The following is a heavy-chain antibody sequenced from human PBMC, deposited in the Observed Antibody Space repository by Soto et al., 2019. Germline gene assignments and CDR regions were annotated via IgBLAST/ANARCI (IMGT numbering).Heavy chain of an antibody. CDR3: ARHHSSWYYFDY. V-gene: IGHV3-64*04. D-gene: IGHD6-13*01. Sequence: PGGSLRLSCSASGFTFSSYAMHWVRQAPGKGLEYVSAISSNGGSTDYADSVKGRFTISRDNSKNTLYLQMSSLKASDTAMYYCARHHSSWYYFDYWGQGTLVTVSS. CDR2: ISSNGGST. CDR1: GFTFSSYA. J-gene: IGHJ4*02.